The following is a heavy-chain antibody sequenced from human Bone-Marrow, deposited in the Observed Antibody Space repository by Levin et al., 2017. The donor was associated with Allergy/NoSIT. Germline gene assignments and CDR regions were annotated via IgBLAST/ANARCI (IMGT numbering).Heavy chain of an antibody. CDR1: GFTFSSYA. Sequence: GGSLRLSCAASGFTFSSYAMHWVRQAPGKGLEWVAVIWYDGSNKYYADSVKGRFTISRDNSKNTLYLQMNSLRAEDTAVYYCAREMKVVEPYYYGMDVWGQGTTVTVSS. CDR3: AREMKVVEPYYYGMDV. J-gene: IGHJ6*02. D-gene: IGHD3-22*01. CDR2: IWYDGSNK. V-gene: IGHV3-33*01.